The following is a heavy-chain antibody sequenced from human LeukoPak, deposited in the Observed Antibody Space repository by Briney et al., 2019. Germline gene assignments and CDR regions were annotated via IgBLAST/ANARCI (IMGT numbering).Heavy chain of an antibody. CDR1: GGSISSSSYY. V-gene: IGHV4-39*07. D-gene: IGHD5-18*01. J-gene: IGHJ4*02. CDR3: ARDEVDGYGGD. Sequence: SETLSLTCTVSGGSISSSSYYWGWIRQPPGKGLEWIGSIYYSGSTYYNPSLKSRVTISVDTSKNQFSLKLSSVTAADTAVYYCARDEVDGYGGDWGQGTLVTVSS. CDR2: IYYSGST.